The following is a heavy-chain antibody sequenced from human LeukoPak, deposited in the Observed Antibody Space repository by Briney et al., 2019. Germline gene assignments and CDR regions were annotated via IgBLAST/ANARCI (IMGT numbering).Heavy chain of an antibody. D-gene: IGHD3-10*01. CDR2: INPNSGGT. J-gene: IGHJ4*02. V-gene: IGHV1-2*02. CDR3: ARDRRRVLLWFGETGYFDY. Sequence: ASVKVSCEASGYTFTGYYMHWVRQAPGQGLEWMGWINPNSGGTNYAQKFQGRVTMTRDTSISTAYMELSRLRSDDTAVYYCARDRRRVLLWFGETGYFDYWGQGTLVTVSS. CDR1: GYTFTGYY.